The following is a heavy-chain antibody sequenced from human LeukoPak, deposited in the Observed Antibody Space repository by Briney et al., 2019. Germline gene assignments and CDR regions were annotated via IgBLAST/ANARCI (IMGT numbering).Heavy chain of an antibody. Sequence: ASVKVSCKASGYTFTGYYMHWVRQAPGQGLEWMGWINPNSGGTNYAQKFQGRVTMTRDTSISTAYMELSRLTSDDTAVYYCAGLLDTSITPWGQGTLVTVSS. CDR2: INPNSGGT. D-gene: IGHD5-18*01. CDR1: GYTFTGYY. V-gene: IGHV1-2*02. J-gene: IGHJ5*02. CDR3: AGLLDTSITP.